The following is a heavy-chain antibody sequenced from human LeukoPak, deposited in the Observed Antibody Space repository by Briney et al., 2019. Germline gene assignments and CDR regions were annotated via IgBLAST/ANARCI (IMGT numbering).Heavy chain of an antibody. D-gene: IGHD3-22*01. CDR3: AKGGYYYDSSGYYYFDY. J-gene: IGHJ4*02. CDR1: GITFDDYA. CDR2: ISWNSGSI. Sequence: GRSLRLSCAASGITFDDYAMHWARQAPGKGREWVSGISWNSGSIGYADSVKGRFTISRDNAKNSLYLQMNSLRAEDTALYYCAKGGYYYDSSGYYYFDYWGQGTLVTVSS. V-gene: IGHV3-9*01.